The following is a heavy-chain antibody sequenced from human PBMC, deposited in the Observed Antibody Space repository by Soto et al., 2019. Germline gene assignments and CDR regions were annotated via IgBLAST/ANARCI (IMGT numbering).Heavy chain of an antibody. J-gene: IGHJ4*02. CDR2: FDPEDGET. CDR3: ATTTPDYYDSSGNLDY. V-gene: IGHV1-24*01. D-gene: IGHD3-22*01. Sequence: QVQLVQSGAEVMKPGASVKVSCKVSGYTLTELSMHWVRQAPGKGLEWMGGFDPEDGETIYAQKFQGRVTMTEDTSTDTAYMELSSLRSEDTAVYYCATTTPDYYDSSGNLDYWGQGTLVTVSS. CDR1: GYTLTELS.